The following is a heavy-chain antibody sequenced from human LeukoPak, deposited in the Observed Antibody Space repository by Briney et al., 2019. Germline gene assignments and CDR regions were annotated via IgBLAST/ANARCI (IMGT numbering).Heavy chain of an antibody. D-gene: IGHD1-26*01. V-gene: IGHV3-74*01. J-gene: IGHJ4*02. Sequence: PGGSLRLSCAASGFTFSSYWVQWVRQAPGKGLVGISRINSDGSSLSYADSVKGRFTISRDNAKNTVYLQMNSLRAEDTAVYYCARSRYTGSHFDYWGQGTLVTVSS. CDR2: INSDGSSL. CDR1: GFTFSSYW. CDR3: ARSRYTGSHFDY.